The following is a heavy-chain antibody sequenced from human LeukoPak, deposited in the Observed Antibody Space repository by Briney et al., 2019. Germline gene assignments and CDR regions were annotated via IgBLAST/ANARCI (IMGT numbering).Heavy chain of an antibody. D-gene: IGHD4-17*01. V-gene: IGHV3-30*18. CDR3: SKDTYKRDAYGDQLRDSTDV. J-gene: IGHJ6*02. Sequence: GGSLRLSCAVSGFTFSNYGIHWVRQAPGKGLEWVAAISHDGSFKYYADSVRGRFTISRDNSKSTVSLHMDSLRPEDTAVYYCSKDTYKRDAYGDQLRDSTDVWGQGTTVTVSS. CDR2: ISHDGSFK. CDR1: GFTFSNYG.